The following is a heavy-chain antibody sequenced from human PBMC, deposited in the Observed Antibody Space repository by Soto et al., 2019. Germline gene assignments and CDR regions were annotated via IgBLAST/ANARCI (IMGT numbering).Heavy chain of an antibody. CDR2: IYYSGST. V-gene: IGHV4-39*01. Sequence: SETLSLTCTVSGGSISSSSYYWGWIRQPPGKGLEWIGSIYYSGSTYYNPSLKSRVTISVDTSKNQFSLKLSSVTAADTAVYNCARPRPPYYDFWSGAFDYWGQGTLVTVSS. D-gene: IGHD3-3*01. CDR1: GGSISSSSYY. J-gene: IGHJ4*02. CDR3: ARPRPPYYDFWSGAFDY.